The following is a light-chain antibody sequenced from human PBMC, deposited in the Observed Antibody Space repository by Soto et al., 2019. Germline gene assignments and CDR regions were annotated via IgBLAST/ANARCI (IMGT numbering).Light chain of an antibody. CDR1: QSIGYY. Sequence: EIVLTQSPATLSLSPGQRATHHSRASQSIGYYLAWYQEKPGQAPRLLIYGASSRATGIPDRFSGSGSGTDFTLTISRLEPEDFAVYYCQQYGSSPWTFGQGTKVDIK. CDR2: GAS. J-gene: IGKJ1*01. CDR3: QQYGSSPWT. V-gene: IGKV3-20*01.